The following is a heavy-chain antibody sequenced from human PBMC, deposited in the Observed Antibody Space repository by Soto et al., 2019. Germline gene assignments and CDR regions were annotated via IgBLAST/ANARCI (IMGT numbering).Heavy chain of an antibody. CDR3: ARERYDAAFDWFDP. CDR2: LYWDDDR. Sequence: QITLKESGPTLVKPTQTLTLSCSFSGFALTTSGVCVGWFRQSPGKALEWLALLYWDDDRRYNPSLKNRLTINRGPSRNQIVLTLTNMDPVDSGTYFFARERYDAAFDWFDPWGQGILVTVSS. J-gene: IGHJ5*02. CDR1: GFALTTSGVC. D-gene: IGHD3-16*01. V-gene: IGHV2-5*02.